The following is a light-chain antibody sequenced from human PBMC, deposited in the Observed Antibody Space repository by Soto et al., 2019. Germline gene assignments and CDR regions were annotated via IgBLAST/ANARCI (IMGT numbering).Light chain of an antibody. CDR3: QQYGSSPYT. CDR2: GAS. CDR1: QSVSSSS. Sequence: IVWTQSPGTLYLSPGERATLSARARQSVSSSSLAWYQQKPGQAPRLLIYGASSRVTGLPDRFSGSGAGTDFTLTISRLEHEDFAVYYCQQYGSSPYTFGHGTKLESK. V-gene: IGKV3-20*01. J-gene: IGKJ2*01.